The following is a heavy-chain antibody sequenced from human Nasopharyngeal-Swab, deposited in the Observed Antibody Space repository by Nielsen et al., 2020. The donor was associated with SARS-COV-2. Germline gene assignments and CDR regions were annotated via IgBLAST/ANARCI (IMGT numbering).Heavy chain of an antibody. CDR3: ARHGDSSSWYSA. D-gene: IGHD6-13*01. CDR1: GYSFTSYW. Sequence: GESLKISCKGSGYSFTSYWIGWVRQMPGKGLEWLGIIYPGDSDTRYSPPFQGQLTISADNSISTAYLQWSSLKASDTAMYYCARHGDSSSWYSAWGQGTLVTVSS. J-gene: IGHJ4*02. CDR2: IYPGDSDT. V-gene: IGHV5-51*01.